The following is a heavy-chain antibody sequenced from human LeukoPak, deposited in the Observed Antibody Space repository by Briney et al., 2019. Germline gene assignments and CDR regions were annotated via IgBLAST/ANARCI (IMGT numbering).Heavy chain of an antibody. Sequence: SETLSLTCTVSGGSISSSSYYWGWIRQPPGKGLEWIGSIYYSGSTYYNPSLKSRVTISVDTSKNQFSLKLSTVTAADTPVYYCARHAYDSSGYYQNEYFQHWGQGTLVTVSS. CDR3: ARHAYDSSGYYQNEYFQH. J-gene: IGHJ1*01. D-gene: IGHD3-22*01. V-gene: IGHV4-39*01. CDR2: IYYSGST. CDR1: GGSISSSSYY.